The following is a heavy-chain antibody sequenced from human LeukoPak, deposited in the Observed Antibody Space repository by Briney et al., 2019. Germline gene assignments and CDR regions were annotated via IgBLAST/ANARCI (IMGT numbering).Heavy chain of an antibody. J-gene: IGHJ6*03. CDR3: AKEARGDYYYYYRDV. CDR1: GFTFDDYA. Sequence: PGGSLRLSCAASGFTFDDYAMHWVRQAPGKGLEWVSLISGDGGSTYYADSVKGRFTISRDNSKNSLYLQMNSLRTEDTALYYCAKEARGDYYYYYRDVWGKGTTVTVSS. CDR2: ISGDGGST. V-gene: IGHV3-43*02.